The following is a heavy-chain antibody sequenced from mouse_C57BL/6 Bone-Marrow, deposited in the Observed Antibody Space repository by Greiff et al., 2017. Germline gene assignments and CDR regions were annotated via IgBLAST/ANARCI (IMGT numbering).Heavy chain of an antibody. V-gene: IGHV5-6*01. CDR1: GFTFSSYG. J-gene: IGHJ3*01. CDR3: ASPIDEGDDGFAY. CDR2: ISSAGSYT. D-gene: IGHD2-2*01. Sequence: EVQLVESGGDLVKPGGSLKLSCEASGFTFSSYGMSWVRQTPGKRLEWVANISSAGSYTYYHDSVKGQFTIARDNAKNTLYLQMSSLKSEDTALDYCASPIDEGDDGFAYWDWGNRATVS.